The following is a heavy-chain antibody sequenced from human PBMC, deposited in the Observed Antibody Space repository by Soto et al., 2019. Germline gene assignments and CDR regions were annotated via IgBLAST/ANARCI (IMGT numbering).Heavy chain of an antibody. Sequence: GGSLRLSCAASGFTFSSYAMSWVRQAPGKGLEWVSTISSSGGSTHYADSVKGRFTISRDNSKNTLYLQMKSLRAEDTAVYYCANFYCGISPPTYSILPSGQATRLSASS. CDR3: ANFYCGISPPTYSILP. CDR1: GFTFSSYA. D-gene: IGHD3-10*01. V-gene: IGHV3-23*01. CDR2: ISSSGGST. J-gene: IGHJ5*02.